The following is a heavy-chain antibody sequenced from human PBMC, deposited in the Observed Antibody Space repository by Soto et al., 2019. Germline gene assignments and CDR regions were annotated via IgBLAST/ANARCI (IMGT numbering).Heavy chain of an antibody. J-gene: IGHJ6*02. CDR2: INPNSGGT. Sequence: ASVKVSCKASGYTFTRYYMHWVRQAPGQGLEWMGWINPNSGGTNYAQKFQGWVTMIRDTSISTAYMELSRLRSDETAVYYCARSSSGWYYYYGMDVWGQGTTVTVSS. V-gene: IGHV1-2*04. CDR3: ARSSSGWYYYYGMDV. CDR1: GYTFTRYY. D-gene: IGHD6-19*01.